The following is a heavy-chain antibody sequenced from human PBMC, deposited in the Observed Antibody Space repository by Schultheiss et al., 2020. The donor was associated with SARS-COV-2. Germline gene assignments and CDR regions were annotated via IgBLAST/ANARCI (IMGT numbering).Heavy chain of an antibody. Sequence: GESLKISCKGSGYSFTSYWIAWVRQMPGKGLEWMGIIYPGDSDTRYSPSFQGQVTISADKSISTAYLQWSSLKASDTAMYYCARHFSPGSSPYYSGMDVWGQGTTVTVSS. V-gene: IGHV5-51*01. CDR2: IYPGDSDT. D-gene: IGHD2-15*01. CDR1: GYSFTSYW. J-gene: IGHJ6*02. CDR3: ARHFSPGSSPYYSGMDV.